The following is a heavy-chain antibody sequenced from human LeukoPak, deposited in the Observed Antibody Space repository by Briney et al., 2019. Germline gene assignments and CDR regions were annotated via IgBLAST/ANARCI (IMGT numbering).Heavy chain of an antibody. V-gene: IGHV5-51*01. J-gene: IGHJ4*02. Sequence: GESLKISCKGSGYSFTSYWIGWVRQMPGKGLEWMGIIYPGDSDTRYSPSFQGQVTISADKSISTAYLQWSSLKASDTAMYYCARHLPIQLWAYYFDYWGQGTLVTVSS. CDR2: IYPGDSDT. CDR3: ARHLPIQLWAYYFDY. D-gene: IGHD5-18*01. CDR1: GYSFTSYW.